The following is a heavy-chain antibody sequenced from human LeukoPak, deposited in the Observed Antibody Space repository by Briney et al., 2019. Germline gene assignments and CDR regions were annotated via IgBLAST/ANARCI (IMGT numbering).Heavy chain of an antibody. CDR2: MSYGGTYK. CDR1: GFTFSSYA. Sequence: PGGSLRLSCAASGFTFSSYAMHWVRQAPGKGLGWVAVMSYGGTYKYYADSVKGRFTVSRDDAKNTLYLQVNNLRAEDTAVYYCARGPNSNWSGLDFWGQGTLLTVSS. CDR3: ARGPNSNWSGLDF. V-gene: IGHV3-30-3*01. D-gene: IGHD6-6*01. J-gene: IGHJ4*02.